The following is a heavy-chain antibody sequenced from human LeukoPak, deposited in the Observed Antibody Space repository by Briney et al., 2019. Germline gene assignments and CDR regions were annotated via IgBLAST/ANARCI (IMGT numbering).Heavy chain of an antibody. D-gene: IGHD6-13*01. CDR3: ARDDSIAAAGLF. Sequence: ASVKVSCKASVGTLSSYAISWVRQAPGQGLEWMGGIIPIFGTANYAQKFQGRVTITADESTSTAYMELSSLRSEDTAVYYCARDDSIAAAGLFWGQGTLVTVSS. CDR1: VGTLSSYA. CDR2: IIPIFGTA. V-gene: IGHV1-69*13. J-gene: IGHJ4*02.